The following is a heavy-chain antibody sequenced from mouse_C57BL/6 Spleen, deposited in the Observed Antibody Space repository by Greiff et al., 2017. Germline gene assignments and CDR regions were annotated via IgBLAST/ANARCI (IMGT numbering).Heavy chain of an antibody. CDR1: GFSLTSYG. D-gene: IGHD1-1*01. CDR2: IWSGGST. J-gene: IGHJ3*01. Sequence: QVQLQQSGPGLVQPSQSLSITCTVSGFSLTSYGVHWVRQSPGKGLEWLGVIWSGGSTDYNAAFISRLSISNDNSKSQVFFKMNSLQADDTAIYYCARIYYYGSPWFAYWGQGTLVTVSA. V-gene: IGHV2-2*01. CDR3: ARIYYYGSPWFAY.